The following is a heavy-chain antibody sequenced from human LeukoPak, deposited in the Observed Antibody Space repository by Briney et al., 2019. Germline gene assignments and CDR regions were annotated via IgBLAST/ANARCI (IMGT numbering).Heavy chain of an antibody. CDR1: GYTFTDYY. CDR2: INPNSGVT. D-gene: IGHD6-13*01. Sequence: GASVKVSCKASGYTFTDYYMHWVRQAPGQGLEWMGWINPNSGVTNYPQKFQGRVTMTRDTSISTAYMELSRLRSDDTAVYYCARERYSSSHFSYWGQGTLVTVSS. J-gene: IGHJ4*02. CDR3: ARERYSSSHFSY. V-gene: IGHV1-2*02.